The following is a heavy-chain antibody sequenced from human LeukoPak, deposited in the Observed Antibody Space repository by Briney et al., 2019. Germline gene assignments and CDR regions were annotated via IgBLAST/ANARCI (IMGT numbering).Heavy chain of an antibody. Sequence: GGSLRLSCAASGFTFRSYWMHWVRHAPGKGGVWVSRINSDGSSTNYADSVKGRFTIGRVNDENKLYIEMDSRRATATAVYYCARKAAGLTFDYWGQGTLVTVSS. J-gene: IGHJ4*02. D-gene: IGHD6-13*01. V-gene: IGHV3-74*01. CDR1: GFTFRSYW. CDR2: INSDGSST. CDR3: ARKAAGLTFDY.